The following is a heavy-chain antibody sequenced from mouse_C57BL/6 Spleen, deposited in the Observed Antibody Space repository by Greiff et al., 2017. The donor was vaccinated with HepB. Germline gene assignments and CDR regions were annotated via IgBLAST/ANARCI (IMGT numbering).Heavy chain of an antibody. CDR1: VYSITSGYY. D-gene: IGHD2-10*02. V-gene: IGHV3-6*01. CDR2: ISYDGSN. J-gene: IGHJ4*01. Sequence: EVKLQESGPGLVKPSQSLSLTCSVTVYSITSGYYWNWIRQFPGNKLEWMGYISYDGSNNYNPSLKNRISITRDTSKNQFFLKLNSVTTEDTATYYCAREGYGGDAMDYWGQGTSVTVSS. CDR3: AREGYGGDAMDY.